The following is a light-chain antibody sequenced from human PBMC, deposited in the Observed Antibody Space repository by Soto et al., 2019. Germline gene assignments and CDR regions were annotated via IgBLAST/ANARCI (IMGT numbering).Light chain of an antibody. Sequence: EIVLTQSPGTLSLSPGERATLSCRASQSVSSSYLAWYQQKPGQAPRLLIYGTSGRATGIPDRFSGSGSGTDFTLTISRLEPEDFALYYCQQYRSSPMFTFGPGTKVDIK. J-gene: IGKJ3*01. CDR3: QQYRSSPMFT. CDR1: QSVSSSY. CDR2: GTS. V-gene: IGKV3-20*01.